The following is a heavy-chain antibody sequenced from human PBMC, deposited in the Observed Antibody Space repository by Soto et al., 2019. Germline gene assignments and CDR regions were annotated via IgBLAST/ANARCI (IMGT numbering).Heavy chain of an antibody. J-gene: IGHJ4*02. CDR2: ISYDGSNK. CDR3: ARVRSRLTMYYFDY. D-gene: IGHD6-13*01. Sequence: PGGSLRLSCAASGFTFSSYGMHWVRQAPGKVLEWVAVISYDGSNKYYADSVKGRFTISRDNSKNTLYLQMNSLRAEDTAVYYCARVRSRLTMYYFDYWGQGTLVTVSS. CDR1: GFTFSSYG. V-gene: IGHV3-30*03.